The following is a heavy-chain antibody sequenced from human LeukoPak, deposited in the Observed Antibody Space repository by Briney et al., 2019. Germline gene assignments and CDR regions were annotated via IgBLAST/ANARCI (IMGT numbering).Heavy chain of an antibody. CDR2: INHSGST. V-gene: IGHV4-34*01. CDR3: ASTLLNYYGSGSYYFDY. CDR1: GGSFSGYY. Sequence: SETLSLTCAVYGGSFSGYYWSWIRQPPGKGLEWIGEINHSGSTNYNPSLKIRVTISVDTSKNQFSLKLSSVTAADTAVYYCASTLLNYYGSGSYYFDYWGQGTLVTVSS. D-gene: IGHD3-10*01. J-gene: IGHJ4*02.